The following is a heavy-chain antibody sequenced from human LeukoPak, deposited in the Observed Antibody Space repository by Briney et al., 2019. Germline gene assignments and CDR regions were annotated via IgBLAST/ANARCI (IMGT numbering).Heavy chain of an antibody. J-gene: IGHJ6*02. CDR2: ISAYNGNT. Sequence: GASVKVSCKASGYTFTSYGISWVRQAPGQGLEWMGWISAYNGNTNYAQKLQGRVAMTTDTSTSTAYMELRSLRSDDTAVYYCARDLLWLGYYDILPGSYYYGMDVWGQGTTVTVSS. D-gene: IGHD3-9*01. CDR3: ARDLLWLGYYDILPGSYYYGMDV. CDR1: GYTFTSYG. V-gene: IGHV1-18*01.